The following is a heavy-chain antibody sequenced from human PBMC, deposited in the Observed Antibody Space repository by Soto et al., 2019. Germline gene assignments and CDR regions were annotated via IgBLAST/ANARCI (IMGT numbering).Heavy chain of an antibody. CDR3: ARTWGGVIVSTYYFDY. CDR1: GFTFSSYA. D-gene: IGHD3-16*02. CDR2: ISGSGGST. Sequence: EVQLLESGGGLVQPGGSPRLSCAASGFTFSSYAMSWVRQAPGKGLEWVSAISGSGGSTYYADSVKGRFTISRDNSKNTLYLQMNSLRAEDTAVYYCARTWGGVIVSTYYFDYWGHGTLVTVSS. V-gene: IGHV3-23*01. J-gene: IGHJ4*01.